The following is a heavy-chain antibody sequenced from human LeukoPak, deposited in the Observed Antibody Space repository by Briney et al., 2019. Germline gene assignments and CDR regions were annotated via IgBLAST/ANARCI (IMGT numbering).Heavy chain of an antibody. D-gene: IGHD3-10*01. CDR3: AREAAYYNSGSRPIDS. J-gene: IGHJ4*02. Sequence: SETRSFTCSDTGGSGSVGTYYWSWIRQPPGKGLEWIGYIWNSGSTKYNPSLKSRVTISVDTSKNQFSLKLSSVTAADTAVYYCAREAAYYNSGSRPIDSWGQGTLVTVSS. CDR1: GGSGSVGTYY. CDR2: IWNSGST. V-gene: IGHV4-61*01.